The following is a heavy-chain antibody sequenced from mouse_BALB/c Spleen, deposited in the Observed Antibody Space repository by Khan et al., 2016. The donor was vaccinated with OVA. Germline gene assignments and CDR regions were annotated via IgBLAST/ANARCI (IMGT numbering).Heavy chain of an antibody. Sequence: EVKLLESGPGLVKPSQSLSLTCTVTGYSITSGYAWNWIRQFPGNKLEWMGYISYSGFTNYNPSLKSRISITRDTSKNQFFLQLSSVTTEDTAIYYCARNNYYGYYFDYWGQGATLTVSS. D-gene: IGHD1-1*01. J-gene: IGHJ2*01. CDR3: ARNNYYGYYFDY. CDR1: GYSITSGYA. CDR2: ISYSGFT. V-gene: IGHV3-2*02.